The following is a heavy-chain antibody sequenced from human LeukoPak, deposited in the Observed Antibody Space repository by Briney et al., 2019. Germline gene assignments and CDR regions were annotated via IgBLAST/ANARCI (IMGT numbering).Heavy chain of an antibody. CDR1: GGSISSSGYY. CDR3: ARGDMHGGPARVYFDY. V-gene: IGHV4-39*01. CDR2: IYYSGST. J-gene: IGHJ4*02. Sequence: SETLSLTCTVSGGSISSSGYYWGWIRQPPGKGLQWIGTIYYSGSTYYSPSLKSRVTISVDTSKNQFSLKLSSVTAADTAVYYCARGDMHGGPARVYFDYWGQGTLVTVSS. D-gene: IGHD2-15*01.